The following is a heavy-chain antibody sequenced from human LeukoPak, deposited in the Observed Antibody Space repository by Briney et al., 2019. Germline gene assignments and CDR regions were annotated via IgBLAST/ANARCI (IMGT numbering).Heavy chain of an antibody. CDR1: GGFISSYF. V-gene: IGHV4-4*07. J-gene: IGHJ4*02. CDR2: IYSSGSP. CDR3: ARDRRGGSGWYVFDY. Sequence: SETLSLTCTVSGGFISSYFWIWIRQPAGKGLEWIGRIYSSGSPNYNSSLKSRVTMSLDTSKNQFSLKLNSVTAADTAVYYCARDRRGGSGWYVFDYWGQGTLVTVSS. D-gene: IGHD6-19*01.